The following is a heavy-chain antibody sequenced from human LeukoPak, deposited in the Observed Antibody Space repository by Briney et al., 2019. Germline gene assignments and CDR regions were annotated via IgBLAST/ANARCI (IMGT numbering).Heavy chain of an antibody. CDR3: ARDGDYDSSGYYWFDY. D-gene: IGHD3-22*01. J-gene: IGHJ4*02. CDR2: INHSGST. Sequence: SETLSLTCAVYGGSFSGYYWSWIRQPPGKGLEWIGEINHSGSTNYNPSLKSRVTISVDTSKNQFSLKLSSVTAADTAVCYCARDGDYDSSGYYWFDYWGQGTLVTVSS. V-gene: IGHV4-34*01. CDR1: GGSFSGYY.